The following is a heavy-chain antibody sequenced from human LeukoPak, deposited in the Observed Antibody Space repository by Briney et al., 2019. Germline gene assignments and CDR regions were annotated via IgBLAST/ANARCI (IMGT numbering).Heavy chain of an antibody. CDR1: GFTFSSYA. CDR2: ISGGGGST. J-gene: IGHJ4*02. V-gene: IGHV3-23*01. CDR3: AKERLPYGDYHLDY. D-gene: IGHD4-17*01. Sequence: GGSLRLSCAASGFTFSSYAMSWVRQAPGKGLEWVSAISGGGGSTYYADSVKGRFTISRDNSKNTLYLQMNSLRAEDTAVYYCAKERLPYGDYHLDYWGQGTLVTVSS.